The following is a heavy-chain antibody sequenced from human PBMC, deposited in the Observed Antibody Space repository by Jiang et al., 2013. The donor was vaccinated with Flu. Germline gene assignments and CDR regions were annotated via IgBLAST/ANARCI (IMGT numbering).Heavy chain of an antibody. CDR2: IWSDGSNK. Sequence: QLLESGGGVVQPGRSLRLSCAASGFTFSRFAMHWVRQAPGKGLEWVAVIWSDGSNKYYADSVKGRFTISRDNSKSTLYLQMNSLRAEDTAVYYCATDSYGMDVWGQGTTVT. CDR1: GFTFSRFA. CDR3: ATDSYGMDV. V-gene: IGHV3-33*01. J-gene: IGHJ6*02.